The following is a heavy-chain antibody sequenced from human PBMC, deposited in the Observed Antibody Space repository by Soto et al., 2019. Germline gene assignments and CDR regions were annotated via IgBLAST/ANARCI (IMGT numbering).Heavy chain of an antibody. V-gene: IGHV1-3*01. D-gene: IGHD6-13*01. CDR1: GYTFTSYA. J-gene: IGHJ5*02. CDR3: ARVSAAGMGPKNWFDP. Sequence: QVQLVQSGAEVKKPGASVKVSCKASGYTFTSYAMHWVRQAPGQRLEWMGWINAGNGNTKYSQKLQGRVTMTTDTSTSTAYMELRSLRSDDTAVYYCARVSAAGMGPKNWFDPWGQGTLVTVSS. CDR2: INAGNGNT.